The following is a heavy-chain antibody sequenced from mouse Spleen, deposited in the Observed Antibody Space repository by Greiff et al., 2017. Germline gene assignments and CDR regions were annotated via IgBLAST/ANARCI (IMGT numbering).Heavy chain of an antibody. CDR2: ISSGGGNT. CDR1: GFTFSSYA. CDR3: ARRNYGYYFDY. J-gene: IGHJ2*01. D-gene: IGHD1-2*01. Sequence: EVQGVESGGGLVKLGGSLKLSCAASGFTFSSYAMSWVRQTPEKRLEWVATISSGGGNTYYPDSVKGRFTISRDNAKNTLYLQMSSLKSEDTAMYYCARRNYGYYFDYWGQGTTLTVSS. V-gene: IGHV5-9-3*01.